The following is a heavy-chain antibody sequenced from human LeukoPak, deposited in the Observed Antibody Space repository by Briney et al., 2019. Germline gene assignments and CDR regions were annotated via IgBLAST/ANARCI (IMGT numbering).Heavy chain of an antibody. V-gene: IGHV3-11*04. D-gene: IGHD3-22*01. Sequence: GGSLRLSCAASGLTFSDYYMTWIRQAPGKGLEWVSSISGTGTTIYSADSVRGRFTVSRYNARNSLLLHMNSLRAEDTAVYYCAVQITMIVVVPYFDYWGQGTLVTVSS. J-gene: IGHJ4*02. CDR3: AVQITMIVVVPYFDY. CDR2: ISGTGTTI. CDR1: GLTFSDYY.